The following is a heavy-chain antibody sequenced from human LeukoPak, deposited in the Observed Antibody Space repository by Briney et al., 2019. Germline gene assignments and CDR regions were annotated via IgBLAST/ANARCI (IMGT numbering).Heavy chain of an antibody. V-gene: IGHV3-66*01. CDR1: GFTFSSYS. J-gene: IGHJ4*02. D-gene: IGHD5-12*01. CDR2: IYTGGTT. CDR3: ARGTLRSGYDS. Sequence: GGSLRLSCAASGFTFSSYSMNWVRQAPGKGLEWVSSIYTGGTTYYADSVKGRFTISRDNSKNTLHLQLTSLRADDTALYFCARGTLRSGYDSWGQGTLVTVSS.